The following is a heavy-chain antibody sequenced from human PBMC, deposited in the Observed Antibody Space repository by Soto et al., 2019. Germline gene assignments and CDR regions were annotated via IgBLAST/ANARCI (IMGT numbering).Heavy chain of an antibody. D-gene: IGHD3-22*01. Sequence: GSLRLSCAVSGCTFSSYAMSWVRQAPGKGLEWVSAISGSGGSTYYADSVKGRFTISRDNSKNTLYLQMNSLRAEDTAVYYCLCFMQYYYDSSGYYYHQPPGIDYWGQGTLVTVSS. V-gene: IGHV3-23*01. J-gene: IGHJ4*02. CDR1: GCTFSSYA. CDR2: ISGSGGST. CDR3: LCFMQYYYDSSGYYYHQPPGIDY.